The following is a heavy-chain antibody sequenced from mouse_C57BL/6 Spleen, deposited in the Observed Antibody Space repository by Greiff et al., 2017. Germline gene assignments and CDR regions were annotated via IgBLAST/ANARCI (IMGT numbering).Heavy chain of an antibody. CDR1: GFTFSSYA. J-gene: IGHJ4*01. Sequence: EVKLVESGGGLVKPGGSLKLSCAASGFTFSSYAMSWVRQTPEKRLEWVATISDGGSYTYYPDNVKGRFTLPRDNSKNNLYLQMSQLKSEDTAMYYCARVCDYDVGPYYAMDYWGQGTSVTVSS. CDR2: ISDGGSYT. V-gene: IGHV5-4*03. CDR3: ARVCDYDVGPYYAMDY. D-gene: IGHD2-4*01.